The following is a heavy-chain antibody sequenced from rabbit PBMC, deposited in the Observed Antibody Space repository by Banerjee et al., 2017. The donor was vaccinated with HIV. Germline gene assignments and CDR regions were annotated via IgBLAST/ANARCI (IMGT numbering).Heavy chain of an antibody. V-gene: IGHV1S40*01. CDR1: GFSFTNKYV. J-gene: IGHJ4*01. D-gene: IGHD6-1*01. CDR3: ARTNAGGYGYYL. Sequence: QSLEESGGDLVKPEGSLTLTCTASGFSFTNKYVMCWVRQAPGKGLEWIACINTSSGNTVYANWAKGRFTISKTSSTTVTLQMTSLTAADTATYFCARTNAGGYGYYLWGPGTLVTVS. CDR2: INTSSGNT.